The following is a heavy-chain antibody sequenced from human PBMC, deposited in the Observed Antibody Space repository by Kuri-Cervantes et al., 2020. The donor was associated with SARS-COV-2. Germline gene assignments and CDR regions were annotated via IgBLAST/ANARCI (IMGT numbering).Heavy chain of an antibody. J-gene: IGHJ4*02. CDR1: GFTFSSYW. CDR3: ARDGLLWFGELLYGRSPIDY. D-gene: IGHD3-10*01. Sequence: GESLKISCAASGFTFSSYWMSWVRQAPGKGLEWVSYISSSSSTIYYADSVKGRFTISRDNAKNSLYLQMNSLRAEDTAVHYCARDGLLWFGELLYGRSPIDYWGQGTLVTVSS. CDR2: ISSSSSTI. V-gene: IGHV3-48*01.